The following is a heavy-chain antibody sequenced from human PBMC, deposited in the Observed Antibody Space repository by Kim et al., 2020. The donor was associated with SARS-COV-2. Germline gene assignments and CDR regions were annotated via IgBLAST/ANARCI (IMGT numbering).Heavy chain of an antibody. CDR3: ARGSSGGDYGDYALNSYYYYGMDV. J-gene: IGHJ6*02. Sequence: SETLSLTCAVYGGSFSGYYWSWIRQPPGKGLEWIGEINHSGRTNYNPSLKSRVTISVDTSKNQFSLKLISVTAADTAVYYCARGSSGGDYGDYALNSYYYYGMDVWGQGTTVTVSS. CDR2: INHSGRT. V-gene: IGHV4-34*01. D-gene: IGHD4-17*01. CDR1: GGSFSGYY.